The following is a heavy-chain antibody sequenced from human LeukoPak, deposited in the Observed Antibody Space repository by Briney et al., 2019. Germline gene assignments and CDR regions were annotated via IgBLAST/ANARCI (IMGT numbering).Heavy chain of an antibody. Sequence: GGSLRLSCAASGFTFSSYAMSWVRQAPGRGLEWVSAISGSGGSTYYADSVKGRFTISRDNSKNTLYLQMNSLRADDTAVYYCAKGPLTEVAGTTWDYWGQGTLVTVSS. CDR3: AKGPLTEVAGTTWDY. CDR2: ISGSGGST. D-gene: IGHD6-19*01. CDR1: GFTFSSYA. J-gene: IGHJ4*02. V-gene: IGHV3-23*01.